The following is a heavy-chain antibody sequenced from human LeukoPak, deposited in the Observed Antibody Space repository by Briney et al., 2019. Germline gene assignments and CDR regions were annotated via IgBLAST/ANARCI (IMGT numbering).Heavy chain of an antibody. CDR3: ARVLSGRGSLYDYYYYMDV. CDR1: GFTFSTHG. CDR2: VTPSGDPT. D-gene: IGHD3-10*01. J-gene: IGHJ6*03. Sequence: GGSLRLSCAGSGFTFSTHGMNWVRQAPGKGLEWVSGVTPSGDPTYYADSVKGRFIISRDNSKNTLYLQMNSLRAEDTAVYYCARVLSGRGSLYDYYYYMDVWGKGTTVTISS. V-gene: IGHV3-23*01.